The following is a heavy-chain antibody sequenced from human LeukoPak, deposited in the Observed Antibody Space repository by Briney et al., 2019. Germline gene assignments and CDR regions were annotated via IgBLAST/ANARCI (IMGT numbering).Heavy chain of an antibody. CDR2: ISYDGSNK. CDR3: ARDRDVDTAMVTGSFDY. Sequence: PGGSLRLSCAASGFTFSSYAMHWVRQAPGKGLEWVAVISYDGSNKYYADSVKGRFTISRDNSKNTLYLQMNSLRAEDTAVYYCARDRDVDTAMVTGSFDYWGQGTPVTVSS. CDR1: GFTFSSYA. J-gene: IGHJ4*02. V-gene: IGHV3-30-3*01. D-gene: IGHD5-18*01.